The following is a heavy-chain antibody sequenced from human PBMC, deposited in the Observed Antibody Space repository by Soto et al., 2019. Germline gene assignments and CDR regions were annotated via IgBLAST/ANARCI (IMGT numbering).Heavy chain of an antibody. V-gene: IGHV3-30-3*01. J-gene: IGHJ4*02. Sequence: QVQLVESGGGVVQPGRSLRLSCAASGFSFSSHAMHWVRQAPDKGLEWVAVISYDGSNKYYGESVKGRFTISRDNSKNTLYLQMNSLRAGDTAVYYCAREKVAVLGIYDYWGQGALVTVSS. CDR3: AREKVAVLGIYDY. CDR2: ISYDGSNK. CDR1: GFSFSSHA. D-gene: IGHD6-19*01.